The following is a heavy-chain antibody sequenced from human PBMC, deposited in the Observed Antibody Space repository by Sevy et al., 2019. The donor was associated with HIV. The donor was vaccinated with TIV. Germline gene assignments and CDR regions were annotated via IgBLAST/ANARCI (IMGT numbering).Heavy chain of an antibody. CDR3: TRESASGTPGGVYYYYYNIDV. Sequence: GGSLRLSCAASGFTFSSFSMNWVRQAPGKGPEWISYISTRSSAIYYADSMKGRFTISRDNSKNSLYLQMNSLRAEDTDVYYCTRESASGTPGGVYYYYYNIDVWGQGTTVTVSS. CDR2: ISTRSSAI. J-gene: IGHJ6*02. D-gene: IGHD6-13*01. CDR1: GFTFSSFS. V-gene: IGHV3-48*01.